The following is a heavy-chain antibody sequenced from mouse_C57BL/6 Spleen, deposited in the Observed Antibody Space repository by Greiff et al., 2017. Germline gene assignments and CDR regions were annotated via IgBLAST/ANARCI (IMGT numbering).Heavy chain of an antibody. Sequence: EVKLQESGGGLVQPKGSLKLSCAASGFSFNTYAMNWVRQAPGKGLEWVARIRSKSNNYATYYADSVKDRFTISRDDSESMLYLQMNNLKTEDTAMYYCVRQEVTTGFAYWGQGTLVTVSA. J-gene: IGHJ3*01. V-gene: IGHV10-1*01. CDR2: IRSKSNNYAT. D-gene: IGHD2-2*01. CDR3: VRQEVTTGFAY. CDR1: GFSFNTYA.